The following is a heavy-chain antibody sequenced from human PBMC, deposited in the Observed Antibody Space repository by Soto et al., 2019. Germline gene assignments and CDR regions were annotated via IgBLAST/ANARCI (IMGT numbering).Heavy chain of an antibody. CDR3: ARGGHRNFDY. CDR2: ISGYNGNT. J-gene: IGHJ4*02. CDR1: GYIFTTYG. Sequence: ASVKVSCKASGYIFTTYGISWVRQAPGQGLEWMGRISGYNGNTKYAQKFQDRVTMTTDTSTSTAYMELRSLRSDDTAVYYCARGGHRNFDYWGQGTLVTVSS. V-gene: IGHV1-18*01.